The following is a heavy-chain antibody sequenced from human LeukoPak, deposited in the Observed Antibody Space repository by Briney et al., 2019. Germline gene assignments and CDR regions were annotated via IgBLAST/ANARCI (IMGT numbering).Heavy chain of an antibody. Sequence: PGGSLRLSCAASGFTFSSYAMSWVRQAPGKGLEWVSAISGSGGSTYYADSVKGRFTISRDNSKNTLYLQMNSLRAEDTAVYYCAKGPPDRHICSSTSCYGDAFDIWGQGTMVTVSS. CDR1: GFTFSSYA. D-gene: IGHD2-2*01. V-gene: IGHV3-23*01. CDR3: AKGPPDRHICSSTSCYGDAFDI. CDR2: ISGSGGST. J-gene: IGHJ3*02.